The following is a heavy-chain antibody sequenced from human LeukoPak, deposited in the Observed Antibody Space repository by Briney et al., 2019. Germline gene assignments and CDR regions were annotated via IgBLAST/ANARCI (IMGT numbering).Heavy chain of an antibody. CDR3: ARKGAAADY. V-gene: IGHV4-34*01. J-gene: IGHJ4*02. CDR1: GGSFSGYY. Sequence: PSETLSLTCAVSGGSFSGYYWSWIRQPPGKGLEWIGEINQNGYTEYNPSLKSRVTISVDTSKKQFSLRLSSVTAADTAIYYCARKGAAADYWGQGTLVTVSS. D-gene: IGHD6-13*01. CDR2: INQNGYT.